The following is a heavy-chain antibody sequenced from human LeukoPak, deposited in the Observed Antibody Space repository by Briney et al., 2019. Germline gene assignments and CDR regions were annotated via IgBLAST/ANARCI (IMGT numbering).Heavy chain of an antibody. D-gene: IGHD3-22*01. CDR1: GFTFSSYA. CDR2: ISGSGGST. V-gene: IGHV3-23*01. J-gene: IGHJ3*02. CDR3: ASTATCYDSSGYYPGDAFDI. Sequence: GGSLRLSCAASGFTFSSYAMSWVRQAPGKWLEWVSAISGSGGSTYYADSVKGRFTISRDNSKNTLYLQMNSLRAEDTAVYYCASTATCYDSSGYYPGDAFDIWGQGTMVTVSP.